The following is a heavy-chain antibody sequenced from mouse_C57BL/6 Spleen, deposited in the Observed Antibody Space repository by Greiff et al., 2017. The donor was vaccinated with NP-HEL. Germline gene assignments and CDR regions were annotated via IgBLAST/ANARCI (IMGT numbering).Heavy chain of an antibody. CDR2: ISDGGSYT. J-gene: IGHJ2*01. Sequence: EVQLVESGGGLVKPGGSLKLSCAASGFTFSSYAMSWVRQTPEKRLEWVATISDGGSYTYYPDNVKGRFTISRDNDKNNLYLQMSHLKSEDTAMYYCAREFPNYYGSSYYFDYWGQGTTLTVSS. V-gene: IGHV5-4*01. D-gene: IGHD1-1*01. CDR1: GFTFSSYA. CDR3: AREFPNYYGSSYYFDY.